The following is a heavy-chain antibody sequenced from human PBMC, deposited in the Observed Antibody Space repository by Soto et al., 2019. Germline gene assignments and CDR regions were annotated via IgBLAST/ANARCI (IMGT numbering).Heavy chain of an antibody. Sequence: GSLRLSCAASGFTVSSNYMSWVRQAPGKGLEWVSVIYSGGSTYYADSVKGRFTISRDNSKNTLYLQMNSLRAEDTAVYYCAREYYYDSSGSWFDPWGQGTLVTVSS. CDR1: GFTVSSNY. V-gene: IGHV3-53*01. D-gene: IGHD3-22*01. J-gene: IGHJ5*02. CDR2: IYSGGST. CDR3: AREYYYDSSGSWFDP.